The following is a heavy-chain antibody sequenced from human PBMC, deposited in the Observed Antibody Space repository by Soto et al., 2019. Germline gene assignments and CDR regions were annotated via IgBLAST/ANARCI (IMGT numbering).Heavy chain of an antibody. CDR3: ARDLGLIAAAGTGLLFDY. V-gene: IGHV3-21*01. D-gene: IGHD6-13*01. CDR2: ISSSSSYI. J-gene: IGHJ4*02. CDR1: GFTFSSYS. Sequence: GGSLRLSCAASGFTFSSYSMNWVRQAPGKGLEWVSSISSSSSYIYYADSVKGRFTISRDNAKNSLYLQMNSLRAEDAAVYYCARDLGLIAAAGTGLLFDYWGQGTLVTVSS.